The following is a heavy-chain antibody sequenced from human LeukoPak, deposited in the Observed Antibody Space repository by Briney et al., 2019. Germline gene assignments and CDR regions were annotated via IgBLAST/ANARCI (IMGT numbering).Heavy chain of an antibody. D-gene: IGHD4-17*01. CDR1: VYTFTGYF. Sequence: ASVKVSCKASVYTFTGYFMHWVRQAPGQGLEWMGWINPNSGGTSYLQNFQGRVTMTRDTSISTAYMELSRLRSDDTAVYYCARVPRNWDYGDYWGQGALVTVSS. J-gene: IGHJ4*02. V-gene: IGHV1-2*02. CDR3: ARVPRNWDYGDY. CDR2: INPNSGGT.